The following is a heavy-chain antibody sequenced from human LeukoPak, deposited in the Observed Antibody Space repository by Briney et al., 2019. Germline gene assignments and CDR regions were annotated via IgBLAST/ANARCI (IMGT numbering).Heavy chain of an antibody. CDR3: ARDRHYYDSSGYSLSDAFDI. V-gene: IGHV3-33*01. J-gene: IGHJ3*02. CDR1: GFTFSSYG. D-gene: IGHD3-22*01. Sequence: GGSLGLSCAASGFTFSSYGMHWVRQAPGKGLEWVAVIWYDGSNKYYADSVKGRFTISRDNSKNTLYLQMNSLRAEDTAVYYCARDRHYYDSSGYSLSDAFDIWGQGTMVTVSS. CDR2: IWYDGSNK.